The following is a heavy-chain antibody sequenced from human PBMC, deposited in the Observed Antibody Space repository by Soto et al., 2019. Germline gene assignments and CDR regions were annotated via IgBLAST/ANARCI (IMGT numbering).Heavy chain of an antibody. CDR3: ARDFTYGSGSYLYYYGMDV. V-gene: IGHV3-66*01. Sequence: GGSLRLSCAASGFTVSSNYMSWVRQAPGKGLEWVSVIYSGGSTYYADSVKGRFTISRDNSKNTLYLQMNSLRAEDTAVYYCARDFTYGSGSYLYYYGMDVLGQGTTVTVSS. D-gene: IGHD3-10*01. CDR1: GFTVSSNY. J-gene: IGHJ6*02. CDR2: IYSGGST.